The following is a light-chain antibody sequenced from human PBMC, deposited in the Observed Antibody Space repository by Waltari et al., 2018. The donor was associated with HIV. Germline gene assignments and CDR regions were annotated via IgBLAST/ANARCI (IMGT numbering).Light chain of an antibody. V-gene: IGLV3-9*01. J-gene: IGLJ1*01. CDR2: RDN. CDR3: QVWDGTTAYYV. CDR1: DIGSKN. Sequence: SYELSQPPSVSVALGQTARITCGGDDIGSKNVHWYRQKPGQAPVLVIYRDNNRPSGIPEGFSGADAGDTATLTISRAQAGDEADYYCQVWDGTTAYYVFATGTKVTVL.